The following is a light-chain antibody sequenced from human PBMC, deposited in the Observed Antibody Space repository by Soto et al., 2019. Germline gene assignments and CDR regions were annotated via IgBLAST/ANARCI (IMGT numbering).Light chain of an antibody. Sequence: DIQMTQSPSSVSAFVGDTVTITCRASQGISSWLAWYQQKPGKAPKLLISAASSLQSWVPSRFSGSGSGTDFTLTISSLRPEDFATYYCQQTDSVPPTFGGGTKVEIK. V-gene: IGKV1-12*01. J-gene: IGKJ4*01. CDR3: QQTDSVPPT. CDR1: QGISSW. CDR2: AAS.